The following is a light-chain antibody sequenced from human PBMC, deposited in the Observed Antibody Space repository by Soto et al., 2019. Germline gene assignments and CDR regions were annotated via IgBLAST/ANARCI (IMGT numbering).Light chain of an antibody. CDR1: QSISNS. J-gene: IGKJ4*01. CDR3: QTYSSARVT. CDR2: AAS. Sequence: DIQMTQSPSSLSASVGDRVTITCRASQSISNSLAWYQQNAGNSPKLLSYAASILQPGVPPRYSGSGSGTDFSLTISSLQPEDVATYYFQTYSSARVTFGGGTKVEIK. V-gene: IGKV1-27*01.